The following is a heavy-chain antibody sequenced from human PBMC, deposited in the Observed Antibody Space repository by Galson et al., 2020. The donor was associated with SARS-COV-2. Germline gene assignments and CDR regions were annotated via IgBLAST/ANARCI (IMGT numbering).Heavy chain of an antibody. CDR1: GFTFSSYG. CDR2: ISYDGSNK. V-gene: IGHV3-30*03. Sequence: QAGGSLRLSCAASGFTFSSYGMHWVRQAPGKGLEWVAVISYDGSNKYYADSVKGRFTISRDNSKNTLYLQMNSLRAEDTAVYYCARYNVLLWFGELFPPWYFDYWGQGTLVTVSS. CDR3: ARYNVLLWFGELFPPWYFDY. D-gene: IGHD3-10*01. J-gene: IGHJ4*02.